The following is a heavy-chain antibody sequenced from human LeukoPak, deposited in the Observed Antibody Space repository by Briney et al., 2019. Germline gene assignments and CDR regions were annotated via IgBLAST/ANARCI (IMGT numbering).Heavy chain of an antibody. CDR2: ISSSSSYI. D-gene: IGHD6-13*01. V-gene: IGHV3-21*01. CDR3: ARDSAGDAFDI. CDR1: GFTFSSYS. Sequence: GGSLRLSCAASGFTFSSYSMNWVRQAPGKGLEWVSSISSSSSYIYYADSVKGRFTISRDNAMNSLYLQMNSLRAEDTAVYYCARDSAGDAFDIWGQGTMVTVSS. J-gene: IGHJ3*02.